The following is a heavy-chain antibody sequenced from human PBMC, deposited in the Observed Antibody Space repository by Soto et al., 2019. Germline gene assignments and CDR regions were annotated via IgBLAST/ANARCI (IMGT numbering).Heavy chain of an antibody. CDR3: ARNPLYYYGSGSGAFDI. Sequence: QVQLVESGGGVVQPGRSLRLSCAASGFTFSSYGMHWVRQAPGKGLEWVAVIWYDGSNKYYADSVKGRFTISRDNSKNTLYLQMNSLSAEDTAVYYCARNPLYYYGSGSGAFDIWGQGTMVTVSS. J-gene: IGHJ3*02. CDR1: GFTFSSYG. CDR2: IWYDGSNK. V-gene: IGHV3-33*01. D-gene: IGHD3-10*01.